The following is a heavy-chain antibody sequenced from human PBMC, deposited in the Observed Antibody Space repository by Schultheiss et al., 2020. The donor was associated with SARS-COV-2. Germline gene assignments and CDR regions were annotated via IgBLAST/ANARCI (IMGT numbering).Heavy chain of an antibody. D-gene: IGHD2-21*02. CDR2: IWYDGSNK. V-gene: IGHV3-33*08. CDR3: AREICGGDCYLDY. J-gene: IGHJ4*02. Sequence: GGSLRLSCAASGFTFSSYGMHWVRQAPGKGLEWVAVIWYDGSNKYYADSVKGRFTISRDNSKNTLYLQMNSLRAEDTAVYYCAREICGGDCYLDYWGQGTLVTVSS. CDR1: GFTFSSYG.